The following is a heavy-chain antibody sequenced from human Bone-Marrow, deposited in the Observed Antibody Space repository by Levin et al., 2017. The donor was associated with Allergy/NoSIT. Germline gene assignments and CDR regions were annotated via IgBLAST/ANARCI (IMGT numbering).Heavy chain of an antibody. Sequence: GGSLRLSCTASGFSFSNFAMNWVRQTPGRGLEWVSSISAGGGSTYYHDAVKGRFTISRDNSKNTLYLQMNSLTAEDTAVYYCAKVAPPNCNGGSCYFTGFDSWGQGTLLTVSS. CDR1: GFSFSNFA. V-gene: IGHV3-23*01. J-gene: IGHJ4*02. CDR2: ISAGGGST. CDR3: AKVAPPNCNGGSCYFTGFDS. D-gene: IGHD2-15*01.